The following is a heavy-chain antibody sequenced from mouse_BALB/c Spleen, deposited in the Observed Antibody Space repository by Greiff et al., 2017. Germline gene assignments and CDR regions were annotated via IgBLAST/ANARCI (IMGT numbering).Heavy chain of an antibody. J-gene: IGHJ4*01. V-gene: IGHV1-15*01. D-gene: IGHD2-4*01. CDR3: TRRDYDHYYAMDY. Sequence: VQLQQSGAELVRPGASVTLSCKASGYTFTDYEMHWVKQTPVHGLEWIGAIDPETGGTAYNQKFKGKATLTADKSSSTAYMELRSLTSEDSAVYYCTRRDYDHYYAMDYWGQGTSVTVSS. CDR2: IDPETGGT. CDR1: GYTFTDYE.